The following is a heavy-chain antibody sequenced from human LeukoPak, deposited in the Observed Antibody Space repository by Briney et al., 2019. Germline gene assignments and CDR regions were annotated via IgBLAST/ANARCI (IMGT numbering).Heavy chain of an antibody. J-gene: IGHJ4*02. CDR3: ARLFHPALSGNYPFDY. Sequence: SGTLSLTCTVSGGSINSYYWSWIRQPPGKGLEWIAYIYYSGSTSYNPSLKSRVTISVDTSKNQFSLKLNSVTAADTAMYYCARLFHPALSGNYPFDYWGQGTLVTVSS. D-gene: IGHD1-26*01. V-gene: IGHV4-59*01. CDR2: IYYSGST. CDR1: GGSINSYY.